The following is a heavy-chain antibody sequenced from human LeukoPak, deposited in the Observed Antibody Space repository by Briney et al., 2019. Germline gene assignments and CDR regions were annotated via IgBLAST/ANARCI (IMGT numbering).Heavy chain of an antibody. J-gene: IGHJ4*02. CDR2: ISSSSSYI. D-gene: IGHD2-15*01. V-gene: IGHV3-21*01. CDR1: GFTFSSYS. Sequence: PGGSLRLSCAASGFTFSSYSMNWVRQAPGKGLEWVSSISSSSSYIYYADSVKGRFTISRDNAKNSLYLQMNSLRAEDTAVYYCARDAVVAATPLDYWGQGTLVTVSS. CDR3: ARDAVVAATPLDY.